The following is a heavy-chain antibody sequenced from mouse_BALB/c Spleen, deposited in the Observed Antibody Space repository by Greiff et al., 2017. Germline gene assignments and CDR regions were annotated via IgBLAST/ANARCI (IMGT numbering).Heavy chain of an antibody. J-gene: IGHJ4*01. CDR2: ISSGGSYT. Sequence: EVQVVESGGDLVKPGGSLKLSCAASGFTFSSYGMSWVRQTPDKRLEWVATISSGGSYTYYPDSVKGRFTISRDNAKNTLYLQMSSLKSEDTAMYYGARHDGAMDYWGQGTSVTVSS. CDR3: ARHDGAMDY. CDR1: GFTFSSYG. V-gene: IGHV5-6*01.